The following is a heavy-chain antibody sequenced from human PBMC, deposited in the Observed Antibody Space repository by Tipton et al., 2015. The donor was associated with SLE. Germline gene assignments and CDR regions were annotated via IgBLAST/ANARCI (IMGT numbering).Heavy chain of an antibody. J-gene: IGHJ3*02. CDR3: TSSSSRSLGVFDI. Sequence: QLVQSGAEMKKPGESLKISCKGSGYRISSYWIGWVRQMPGKGLEWMGIIYPADSDTRYSPSFQGQVTMSGDESINTAYLQWSSLKASDTAIYYCTSSSSRSLGVFDIWGQGTMVTVSS. D-gene: IGHD2-2*01. CDR2: IYPADSDT. CDR1: GYRISSYW. V-gene: IGHV5-51*03.